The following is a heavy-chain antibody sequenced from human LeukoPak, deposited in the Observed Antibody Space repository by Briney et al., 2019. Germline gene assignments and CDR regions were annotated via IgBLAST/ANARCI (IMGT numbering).Heavy chain of an antibody. CDR3: ARGPLLWFAERNWFDP. CDR2: INPNSGGT. V-gene: IGHV1-2*02. CDR1: GYTXTGYY. J-gene: IGHJ5*02. Sequence: ASVKVSCKASGYTXTGYYMHGVRQAPGQGLEWMGWINPNSGGTNYAQKFQGRVTMTRDTSISTAYMELSRLRSDDTAVYYCARGPLLWFAERNWFDPWGQGTLVTVSS. D-gene: IGHD3-10*01.